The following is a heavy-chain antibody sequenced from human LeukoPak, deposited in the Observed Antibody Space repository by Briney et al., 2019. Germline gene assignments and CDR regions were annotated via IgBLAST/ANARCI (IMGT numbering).Heavy chain of an antibody. V-gene: IGHV1-46*02. CDR2: IRPGGDGP. J-gene: IGHJ4*02. Sequence: VASVKVSCKASGNSLNNYHMHWVRQAPGQGLEWLGIIRPGGDGPSYAQKFQGRVTMTRDMSTSTVYMDLRSLTSDDTAVYYCARGPRYCSSSRCFAELYYFDYWGQGALVTVSS. D-gene: IGHD2-2*01. CDR3: ARGPRYCSSSRCFAELYYFDY. CDR1: GNSLNNYH.